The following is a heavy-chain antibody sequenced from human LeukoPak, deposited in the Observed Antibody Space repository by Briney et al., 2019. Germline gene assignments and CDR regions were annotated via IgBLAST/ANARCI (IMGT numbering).Heavy chain of an antibody. CDR1: GFTSSDYY. CDR2: ISSSGVST. V-gene: IGHV3-23*01. Sequence: GGSLRLSCAASGFTSSDYYMSWIRQAPGKGLEWVSAISSSGVSTYYADSVKGRFTISRDNSKNTLFLQMSSLRAEDTAVYYCANSRASYWGQGTLVTVSS. D-gene: IGHD6-13*01. CDR3: ANSRASY. J-gene: IGHJ4*02.